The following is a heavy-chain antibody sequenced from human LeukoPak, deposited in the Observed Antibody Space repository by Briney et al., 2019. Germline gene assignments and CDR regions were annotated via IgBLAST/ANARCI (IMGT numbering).Heavy chain of an antibody. D-gene: IGHD2-15*01. J-gene: IGHJ4*02. V-gene: IGHV3-30-3*01. CDR3: ARDGASRGAPDDY. CDR1: GFTFSRYA. CDR2: IPYDGSDK. Sequence: GGSLRLSCAASGFTFSRYAMHWVRQAPGKGLDWVAVIPYDGSDKYYADSVKGRFTISRDNSKNTLYLQMNSLRPEDTAMYYCARDGASRGAPDDYWGQGTLVTVSP.